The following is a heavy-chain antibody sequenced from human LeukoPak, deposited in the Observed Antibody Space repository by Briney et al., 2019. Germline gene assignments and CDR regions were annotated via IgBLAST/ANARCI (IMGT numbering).Heavy chain of an antibody. CDR1: GFTFSSYA. CDR2: ISYDGSNK. Sequence: GGSLRLSCAASGFTFSSYAMHWVRQAPGKGLEWVAVISYDGSNKYYADSVKGRFTISRDNSKNTLYLQMNSLRAEDTAVYYCARDLSQTPSLRHSYYYYGMDVWGQGTTVTVSS. V-gene: IGHV3-30*04. J-gene: IGHJ6*02. CDR3: ARDLSQTPSLRHSYYYYGMDV.